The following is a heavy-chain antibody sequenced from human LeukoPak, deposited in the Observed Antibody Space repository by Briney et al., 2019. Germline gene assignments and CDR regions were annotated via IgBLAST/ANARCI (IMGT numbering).Heavy chain of an antibody. CDR1: GYTFTGYC. CDR3: ARVKAAAVYYFDY. Sequence: ASVKVSCKASGYTFTGYCMHWVRQAPGQGLEWMGWINPNSGGTNYAQKFQGRVTMTRDTSISTAYMELSRLRSDDTAVYYCARVKAAAVYYFDYWGQGTLVTVSS. D-gene: IGHD6-13*01. J-gene: IGHJ4*02. V-gene: IGHV1-2*02. CDR2: INPNSGGT.